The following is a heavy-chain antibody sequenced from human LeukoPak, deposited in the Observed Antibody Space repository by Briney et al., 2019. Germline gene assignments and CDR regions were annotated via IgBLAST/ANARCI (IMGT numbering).Heavy chain of an antibody. J-gene: IGHJ4*02. CDR2: ISGGGGST. CDR3: ARDDYGETFDY. Sequence: GGSLRLSCAASGFTFSSYAMSWVRQAPGMGLEWVSGISGGGGSTYYADSVKGRFTISRDNSKNSLYLQTNSLRAEDTAVYYCARDDYGETFDYWGQGTLVTVSS. CDR1: GFTFSSYA. V-gene: IGHV3-23*01. D-gene: IGHD4-17*01.